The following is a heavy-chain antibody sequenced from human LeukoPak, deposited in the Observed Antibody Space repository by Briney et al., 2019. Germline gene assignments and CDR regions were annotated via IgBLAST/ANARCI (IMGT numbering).Heavy chain of an antibody. J-gene: IGHJ4*02. CDR1: GFTFSSYG. V-gene: IGHV3-30*02. Sequence: GGSLRLSCAASGFTFSSYGMHWVRQAPGKGLEWVAFIRYDTSNKYYADSVKGRFTISRDNSKNTLYLQMNSLRAEDTAVYYCAKSSGYSGYALDYWGQGTLVTVSS. CDR3: AKSSGYSGYALDY. CDR2: IRYDTSNK. D-gene: IGHD5-12*01.